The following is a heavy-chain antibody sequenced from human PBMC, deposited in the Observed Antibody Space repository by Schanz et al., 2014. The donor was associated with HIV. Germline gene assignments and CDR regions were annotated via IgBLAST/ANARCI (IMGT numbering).Heavy chain of an antibody. V-gene: IGHV1-8*01. Sequence: QVQLVQSGAEVRKPGASVKVSCKASDYSLTTPGFTWVRQAAGQGLEWMGWMNPGSGNTGYAWKFQGRVTMTRDTSISTAYMELSSLRSEDTAVYYCARGPVAVAYTESYGMDVWGQGTTVTVSS. CDR2: MNPGSGNT. CDR3: ARGPVAVAYTESYGMDV. J-gene: IGHJ6*02. CDR1: DYSLTTPG. D-gene: IGHD6-19*01.